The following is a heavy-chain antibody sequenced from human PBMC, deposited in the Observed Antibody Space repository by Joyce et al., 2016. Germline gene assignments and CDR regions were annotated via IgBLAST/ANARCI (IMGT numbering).Heavy chain of an antibody. V-gene: IGHV3-30*18. J-gene: IGHJ4*02. CDR3: AKILTATYSSGWFLDY. CDR2: ISYDGIYK. CDR1: GVTLSNFC. Sequence: QVQLVESGGGVVQPGRSLRLSCAASGVTLSNFCVHWVRQAPGKGLEGVAVISYDGIYKYYADSVKGRFTISRDNSKNTVFLEMNSLRAEETAVYYCAKILTATYSSGWFLDYWGQGTLVTVSS. D-gene: IGHD6-25*01.